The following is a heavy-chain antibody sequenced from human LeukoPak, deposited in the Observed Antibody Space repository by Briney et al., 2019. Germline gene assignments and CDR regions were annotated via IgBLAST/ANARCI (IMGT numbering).Heavy chain of an antibody. V-gene: IGHV1-2*02. Sequence: ASVKVSCKASGYTFTGYYMHWVRQAPGQGLEGMGWINPNSGGTNYAQKFQGRVTMTRDTSISTAYMELSRLRSDDTAVYYCARGYCSSTSCYIYYYYGMDVWGQGTTVTVSS. CDR1: GYTFTGYY. CDR2: INPNSGGT. CDR3: ARGYCSSTSCYIYYYYGMDV. D-gene: IGHD2-2*02. J-gene: IGHJ6*02.